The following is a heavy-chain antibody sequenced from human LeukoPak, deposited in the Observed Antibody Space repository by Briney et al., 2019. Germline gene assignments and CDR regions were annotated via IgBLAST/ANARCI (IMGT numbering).Heavy chain of an antibody. J-gene: IGHJ4*02. D-gene: IGHD1-7*01. CDR2: IYPGDSDT. V-gene: IGHV5-51*01. Sequence: GESLKISCKGSGYSFSTYWIGWVRQMPGKGLEWMGIIYPGDSDTRYSPSFQGQVTISADKSISTAYLQWSSLKASDTAMYYCASALSWNYYYFDYWGQGTLVTVSS. CDR1: GYSFSTYW. CDR3: ASALSWNYYYFDY.